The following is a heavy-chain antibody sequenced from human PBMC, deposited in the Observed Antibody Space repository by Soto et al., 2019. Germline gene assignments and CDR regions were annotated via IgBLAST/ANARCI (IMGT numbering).Heavy chain of an antibody. Sequence: GGFMRLSCAASGFTFSNYWMTWVRQAPGKGLEWVANIKEDGSEIYYVDSVKGRFTISRDNAKNSAYLQMTSLRAEDTAVYYCARGVCHLDYWGQGNLVTVSS. CDR1: GFTFSNYW. V-gene: IGHV3-7*01. CDR3: ARGVCHLDY. J-gene: IGHJ4*02. CDR2: IKEDGSEI. D-gene: IGHD3-3*01.